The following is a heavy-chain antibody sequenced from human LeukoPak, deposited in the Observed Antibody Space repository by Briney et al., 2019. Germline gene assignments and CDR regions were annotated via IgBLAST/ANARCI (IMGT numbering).Heavy chain of an antibody. CDR1: GFTFDDYA. J-gene: IGHJ4*02. Sequence: PGGSLRLSCAASGFTFDDYAMHWVRHVPGKGLVWVSRINSDGSSTNYADSVKGRFTISRDNAKNTLYLQMNSLRAEDTAVYYCSRGTGFSVLDSWGQGTLVTVSS. V-gene: IGHV3-74*01. D-gene: IGHD1-14*01. CDR2: INSDGSST. CDR3: SRGTGFSVLDS.